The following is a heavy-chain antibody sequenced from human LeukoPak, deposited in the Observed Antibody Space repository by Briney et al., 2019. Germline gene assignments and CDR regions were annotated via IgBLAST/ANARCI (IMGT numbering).Heavy chain of an antibody. D-gene: IGHD2-2*01. Sequence: ASETLSLTCTVSGGSISSYYWSWIRQPPGKGLEWIGYIHSSGNTNYNPSLKSRVTISVDTSKNQFSLKLSSVTAADTAVYYCARVYCSSTSCPSSYFDYWGQGTLVTVSS. CDR2: IHSSGNT. CDR3: ARVYCSSTSCPSSYFDY. V-gene: IGHV4-59*01. CDR1: GGSISSYY. J-gene: IGHJ4*02.